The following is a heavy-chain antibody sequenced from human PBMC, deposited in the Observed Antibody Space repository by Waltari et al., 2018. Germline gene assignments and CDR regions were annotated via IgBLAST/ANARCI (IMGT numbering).Heavy chain of an antibody. CDR2: ISYAGTT. CDR3: ATYIGASVGTAAFDV. CDR1: GGSIDTPQHY. V-gene: IGHV4-39*01. D-gene: IGHD5-12*01. Sequence: QLQLQESGPGPVKPSETLSLTCSVSGGSIDTPQHYWSWIPQPPGQGLEWIGTISYAGTTYTNPSLRSRLTMSRDTSKNQLSLTLGSTTAADTAVYYCATYIGASVGTAAFDVWGQGTMVTVSS. J-gene: IGHJ3*01.